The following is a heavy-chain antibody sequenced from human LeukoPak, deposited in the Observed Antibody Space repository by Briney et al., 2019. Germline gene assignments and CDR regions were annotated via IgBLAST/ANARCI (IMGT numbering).Heavy chain of an antibody. Sequence: GGSLRLSCAASGFTFRNYDMHWVRQFPGRGLEWVSAIVVDDTHYPDSVKGRFTISRENAKNSLYLQMNSLRDGDTAVYYCVRGGIQVSGIDAFDIWGRGTMVTVSS. D-gene: IGHD5/OR15-5a*01. V-gene: IGHV3-13*01. J-gene: IGHJ3*02. CDR2: IVVDDT. CDR3: VRGGIQVSGIDAFDI. CDR1: GFTFRNYD.